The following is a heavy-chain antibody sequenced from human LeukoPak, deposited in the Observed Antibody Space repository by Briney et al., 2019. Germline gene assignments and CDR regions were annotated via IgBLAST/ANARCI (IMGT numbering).Heavy chain of an antibody. V-gene: IGHV4-59*01. CDR1: GGSISSYY. CDR2: IYYSGST. J-gene: IGHJ6*02. CDR3: ARDPTVTTEYYYGMDV. Sequence: SETLSLTCTVSGGSISSYYWSWIRQPPGKGLEWIGYIYYSGSTNYNPSLKSRVTISVDTSKNQFSLKLSSVTAADTAVYYCARDPTVTTEYYYGMDVWGQGTTVTVSS. D-gene: IGHD4-17*01.